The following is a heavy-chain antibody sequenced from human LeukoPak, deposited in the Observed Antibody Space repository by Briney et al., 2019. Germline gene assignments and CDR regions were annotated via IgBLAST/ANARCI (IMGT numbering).Heavy chain of an antibody. CDR2: ISSSGSTI. CDR1: GFTFSSYE. Sequence: PGGSLRLSCAASGFTFSSYEMNWVRQAPGKGLEWVSYISSSGSTIYYADSVKGRFTISRDNAKNSLYLQMNSLRAEDTAVYYCARGVDTAMGLYYYYYMDVWGKGTTVTISS. V-gene: IGHV3-48*03. D-gene: IGHD5-18*01. J-gene: IGHJ6*03. CDR3: ARGVDTAMGLYYYYYMDV.